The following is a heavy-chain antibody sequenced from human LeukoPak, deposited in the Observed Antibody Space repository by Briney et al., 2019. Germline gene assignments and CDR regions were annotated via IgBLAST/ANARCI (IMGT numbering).Heavy chain of an antibody. CDR1: GFTFSSYS. Sequence: GGSLRLSCAASGFTFSSYSINWVRQAPGKGPEWVSSISTSSSYIYYADSVKGRFTISRDNAKNSLYLQMNSLRAEDTAVYYCARDFSSWLAYFDYWGQGTLVTVSS. D-gene: IGHD6-13*01. V-gene: IGHV3-21*01. CDR3: ARDFSSWLAYFDY. J-gene: IGHJ4*02. CDR2: ISTSSSYI.